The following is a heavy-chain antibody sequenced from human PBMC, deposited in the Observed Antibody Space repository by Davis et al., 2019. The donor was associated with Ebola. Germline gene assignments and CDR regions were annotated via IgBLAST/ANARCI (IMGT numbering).Heavy chain of an antibody. Sequence: GESLKISCAASGFTVSSYYMSWVRQAPGKGLEWVSVIYSGGSTYYADSVKGRFTISRDNSKNTLYLQMNSLGAEDTAVYYCARGIVATILGWYYFDYWGQGTLVTVSS. CDR2: IYSGGST. V-gene: IGHV3-53*01. CDR1: GFTVSSYY. D-gene: IGHD5-12*01. CDR3: ARGIVATILGWYYFDY. J-gene: IGHJ4*02.